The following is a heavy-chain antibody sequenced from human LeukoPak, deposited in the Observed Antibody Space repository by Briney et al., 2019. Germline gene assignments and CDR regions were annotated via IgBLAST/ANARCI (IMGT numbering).Heavy chain of an antibody. CDR2: IYYDGSI. D-gene: IGHD3-22*01. V-gene: IGHV4-39*07. Sequence: PSETLSLTCTVSGGSISSSPYYWGWIRQPPGKGLEWIASIYYDGSIYYDPSLRSRVTMSVDTSKNQFSLKLSSVTAADTAVYYCAAHYYSSFDYWGQGTLVTVSS. CDR3: AAHYYSSFDY. J-gene: IGHJ4*02. CDR1: GGSISSSPYY.